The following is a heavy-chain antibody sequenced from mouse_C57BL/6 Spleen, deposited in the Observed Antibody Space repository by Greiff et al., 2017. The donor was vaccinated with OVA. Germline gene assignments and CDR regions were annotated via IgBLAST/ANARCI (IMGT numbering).Heavy chain of an antibody. CDR2: ISSGSSTI. J-gene: IGHJ4*01. V-gene: IGHV5-17*01. CDR1: GFTFSDYG. CDR3: ATTMTYYYAMDY. Sequence: EVKVEESGGGLVKPGGSLKLSCAASGFTFSDYGMHWVRQAPEKGLEWVAYISSGSSTIYYADTVKGRFTISRDNAKNTLFLQMTSLRSEDTAMYYCATTMTYYYAMDYWGQGTSVTVSS. D-gene: IGHD2-4*01.